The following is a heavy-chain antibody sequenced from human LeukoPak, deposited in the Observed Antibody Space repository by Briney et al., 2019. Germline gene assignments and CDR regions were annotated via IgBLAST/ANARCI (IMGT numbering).Heavy chain of an antibody. J-gene: IGHJ3*02. CDR3: AHGKTDSSSTSCYLVDAIDI. V-gene: IGHV2-5*02. Sequence: SGPTLVNPTQTVTLTCTFSGFSLSTSGVGVGWIRQPPGKGLEWLALIYWDDDKRYSPSLKSRLTITKDTSKNQVVLTMTNMDPVDTATYYCAHGKTDSSSTSCYLVDAIDISGQGTMVTVSS. CDR2: IYWDDDK. D-gene: IGHD2-2*01. CDR1: GFSLSTSGVG.